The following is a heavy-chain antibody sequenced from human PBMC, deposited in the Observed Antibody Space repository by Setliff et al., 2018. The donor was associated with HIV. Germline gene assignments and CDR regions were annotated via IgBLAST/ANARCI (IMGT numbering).Heavy chain of an antibody. CDR2: SRNKAKSYST. V-gene: IGHV3-72*01. CDR1: GFTFSDYY. CDR3: ARDKSADY. J-gene: IGHJ4*02. Sequence: HPGGSLRLSCAISGFTFSDYYIDWVRQAPGGGLEWVGRSRNKAKSYSTDYAASVQGRFTISRDDSTNLMYLQMNRLKTEDTAVYYCARDKSADYWGQGTLVTVSS.